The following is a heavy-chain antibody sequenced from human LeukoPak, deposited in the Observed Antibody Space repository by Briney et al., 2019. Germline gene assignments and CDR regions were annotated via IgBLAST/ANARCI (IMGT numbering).Heavy chain of an antibody. CDR1: GGSFSGYY. Sequence: SETLSLTCAVYGGSFSGYYWSWIRQPPGKGLEWIGEINHSGSTNYNPSLKSRVTIPVDTSKNQFSLKLSSVTAADTAVYYCATTFNIAAAGTRPPGWFDPWGQGTLVTVSS. CDR3: ATTFNIAAAGTRPPGWFDP. CDR2: INHSGST. D-gene: IGHD6-13*01. J-gene: IGHJ5*02. V-gene: IGHV4-34*01.